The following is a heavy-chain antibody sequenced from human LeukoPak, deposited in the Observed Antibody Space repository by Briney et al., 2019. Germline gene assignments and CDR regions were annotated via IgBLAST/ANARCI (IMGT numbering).Heavy chain of an antibody. D-gene: IGHD3/OR15-3a*01. V-gene: IGHV1-2*02. CDR3: ARGTSGNYYYMDV. CDR2: INPNSGGT. Sequence: ASVKVSCKASGDMFTGNYIHWVRQAPGQGLEWMGWINPNSGGTNHAQKFQGRVTMTRDMSINTAYMELSSLTSDDTAVYYCARGTSGNYYYMDVWGKGTTVTVSS. J-gene: IGHJ6*03. CDR1: GDMFTGNY.